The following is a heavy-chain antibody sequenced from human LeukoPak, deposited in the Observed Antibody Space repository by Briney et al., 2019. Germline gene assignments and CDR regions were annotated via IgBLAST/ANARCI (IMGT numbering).Heavy chain of an antibody. CDR2: ISYTGST. J-gene: IGHJ5*02. V-gene: IGHV4-59*08. CDR3: AGTSYSSGWPNWFDP. Sequence: SETLSLTCTVSSGSINSYYWNWIRQSPGKGLEWIGHISYTGSTNYNPSLKSRVTISLDTSNNRFSLKLSSVTTADTAVYYCAGTSYSSGWPNWFDPWGQGTLVTVSS. D-gene: IGHD6-19*01. CDR1: SGSINSYY.